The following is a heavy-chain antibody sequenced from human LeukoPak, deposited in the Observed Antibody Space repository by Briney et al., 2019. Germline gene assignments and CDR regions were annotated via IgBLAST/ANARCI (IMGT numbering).Heavy chain of an antibody. CDR3: ARGWAYNDNSGVDY. CDR1: GYTFSGHG. Sequence: ASVKVSCKASGYTFSGHGISWVRQAPGQGLEWMGWITTYSGNTNYAQKVQGRVTMTTDTSTSTAYMELRSLRSDDTAVYYCARGWAYNDNSGVDYWGQGTLVTVSS. CDR2: ITTYSGNT. J-gene: IGHJ4*02. V-gene: IGHV1-18*01. D-gene: IGHD3-22*01.